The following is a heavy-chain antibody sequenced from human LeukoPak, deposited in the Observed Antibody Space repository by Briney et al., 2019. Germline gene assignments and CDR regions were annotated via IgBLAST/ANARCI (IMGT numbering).Heavy chain of an antibody. Sequence: GGSLRLSCAASGLTISNNYMSWVRQAPGKGLEWVSVIYSGGTTDYADSVKGRFTISRDNSKNTLYLQMNGLRAEDTAVYYCGRHTSREAFDIWVQGTMVTVSS. V-gene: IGHV3-66*04. CDR3: GRHTSREAFDI. CDR1: GLTISNNY. J-gene: IGHJ3*02. CDR2: IYSGGTT. D-gene: IGHD1-26*01.